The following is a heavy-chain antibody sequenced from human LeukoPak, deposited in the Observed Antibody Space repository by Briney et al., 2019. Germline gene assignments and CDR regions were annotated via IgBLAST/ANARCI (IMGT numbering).Heavy chain of an antibody. D-gene: IGHD3-10*01. J-gene: IGHJ6*02. CDR1: GGSISSGGYY. V-gene: IGHV4-31*03. Sequence: PSQTLSLTCTVSGGSISSGGYYWSWIRQHPGKGLEWIGYIYYSGSTYYNPSLKSRVTISVDTPENQFSLKLSSVTAADTAVYYCARDKGSGSYYTYYYYGMDVWGQGTTVTVSS. CDR2: IYYSGST. CDR3: ARDKGSGSYYTYYYYGMDV.